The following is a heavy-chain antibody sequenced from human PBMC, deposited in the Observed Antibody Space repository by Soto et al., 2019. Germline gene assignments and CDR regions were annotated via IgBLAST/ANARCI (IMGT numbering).Heavy chain of an antibody. V-gene: IGHV3-30*18. Sequence: GGFLRLSCAGSGFTFSSYGMHWVRQAPGKGLEWVAVISYDGSNEYYADSVKGRFTISRDNSKNTLYLQMNSLRAEDTAVYYCAKDPRYYDFWSGYYPRDLDYGMDVWGQGTTVTVSS. D-gene: IGHD3-3*01. CDR3: AKDPRYYDFWSGYYPRDLDYGMDV. CDR1: GFTFSSYG. J-gene: IGHJ6*02. CDR2: ISYDGSNE.